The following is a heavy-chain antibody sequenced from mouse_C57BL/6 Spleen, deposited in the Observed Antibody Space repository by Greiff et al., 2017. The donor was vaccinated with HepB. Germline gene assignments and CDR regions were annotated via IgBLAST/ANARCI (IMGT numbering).Heavy chain of an antibody. Sequence: LEESGAELMKPGASVKLSCKATGYTFTGYWIEWVKQRPGHGLEWIGEILPGSGSTNYNAKFKGKATFTADTSSNTAYMQLSSLTTEDSAIYYCARQGSSFFDYWGQGTTLTVSS. CDR2: ILPGSGST. D-gene: IGHD1-1*01. V-gene: IGHV1-9*01. CDR3: ARQGSSFFDY. CDR1: GYTFTGYW. J-gene: IGHJ2*01.